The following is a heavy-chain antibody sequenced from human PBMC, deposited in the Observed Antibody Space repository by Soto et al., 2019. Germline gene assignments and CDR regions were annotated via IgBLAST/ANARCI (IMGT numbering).Heavy chain of an antibody. CDR1: GDTFSIYT. CDR3: AGDRDNRHWPNFDP. D-gene: IGHD1-1*01. CDR2: VLPFLDIT. Sequence: QVQLVQSGSEVKKPGSSVRVSCKTSGDTFSIYTISWVRQAPGQGLEWMGRVLPFLDITSYSQRFQGRVTINADRSTNTAYIELTRLRSEDTAVYYCAGDRDNRHWPNFDPRGQGTLVTGSP. J-gene: IGHJ5*02. V-gene: IGHV1-69*02.